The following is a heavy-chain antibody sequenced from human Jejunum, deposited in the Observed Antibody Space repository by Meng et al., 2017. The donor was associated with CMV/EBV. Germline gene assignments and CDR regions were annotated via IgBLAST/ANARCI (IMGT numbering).Heavy chain of an antibody. CDR1: GGSISSHDFY. V-gene: IGHV4-39*07. Sequence: SLTCTGSGGSISSHDFYWGWIRQPPGKGLEWIASIYYSGTTYYNPSLKSRVTMSVDTSKNQFSLKLSSVTAADTAVYYCARDMRTFDYWGKGTLVTVSS. J-gene: IGHJ4*02. CDR3: ARDMRTFDY. CDR2: IYYSGTT.